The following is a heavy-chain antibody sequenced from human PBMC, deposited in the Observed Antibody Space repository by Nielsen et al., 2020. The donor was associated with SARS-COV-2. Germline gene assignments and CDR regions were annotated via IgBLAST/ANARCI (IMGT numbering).Heavy chain of an antibody. Sequence: SETLSLTCTVSGGSISSYYWGWIRQPPGKGLEWIGSIYYSGSTYYNPSLKSRVTISVDTSKNQFSLKLSTVTAADTAVYYCATYTGQEWYFDLWGRGTLVTVSS. CDR3: ATYTGQEWYFDL. CDR1: GGSISSYY. V-gene: IGHV4-39*07. CDR2: IYYSGST. J-gene: IGHJ2*01. D-gene: IGHD2-2*02.